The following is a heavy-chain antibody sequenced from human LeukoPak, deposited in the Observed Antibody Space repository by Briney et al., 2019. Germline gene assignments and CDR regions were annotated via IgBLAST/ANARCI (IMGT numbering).Heavy chain of an antibody. Sequence: GGSLRLPCTASGFTFSIYAMSWVRQAPGKGLEWVSAISGSGGSTYYADSVKGRFTISRDNSKNTLYLQMNSLRAEDTAVYYCAKDQGCSGGSCYPYYYYGMDVWGQGTTVTVSS. J-gene: IGHJ6*02. CDR1: GFTFSIYA. CDR2: ISGSGGST. V-gene: IGHV3-23*01. CDR3: AKDQGCSGGSCYPYYYYGMDV. D-gene: IGHD2-15*01.